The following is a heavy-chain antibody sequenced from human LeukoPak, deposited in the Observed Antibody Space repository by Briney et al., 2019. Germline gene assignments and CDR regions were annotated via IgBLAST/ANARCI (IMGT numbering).Heavy chain of an antibody. V-gene: IGHV3-66*01. Sequence: GGSLRLSCAASEFSVSSNFMSWVRQAPGKGLEWVSVIYSGGATYYTDSVKGRFTISRDNSKNTLYLQMNSLRVEDTAVYYCASTIICLLWGQGTLVTVSS. CDR2: IYSGGAT. CDR3: ASTIICLL. D-gene: IGHD3-16*01. J-gene: IGHJ4*02. CDR1: EFSVSSNF.